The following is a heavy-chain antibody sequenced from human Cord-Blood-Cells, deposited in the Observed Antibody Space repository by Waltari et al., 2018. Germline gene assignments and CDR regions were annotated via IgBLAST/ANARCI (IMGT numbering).Heavy chain of an antibody. CDR3: ARDPNSSGWYYFDY. Sequence: QVQLQESGPGLAKPSETLSLTCTVSGGSISSYYWSWIRQPAGKGLEWIGRIYTSGSTNYNPSLKSRVTMSVDTSKNQFSLKLSSVTAADTAVYYCARDPNSSGWYYFDYWGQGTLVTVSS. J-gene: IGHJ4*02. CDR2: IYTSGST. D-gene: IGHD6-19*01. V-gene: IGHV4-4*07. CDR1: GGSISSYY.